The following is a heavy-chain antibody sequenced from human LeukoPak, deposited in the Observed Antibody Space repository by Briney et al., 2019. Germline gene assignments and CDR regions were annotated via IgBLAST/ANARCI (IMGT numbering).Heavy chain of an antibody. CDR3: ARADSSGYYKVDY. J-gene: IGHJ4*02. CDR1: GGSISSGDYY. Sequence: SETLSLTCTVSGGSISSGDYYWSWIRQPPGKGLEWIGYIYYSGSTYYNPSLKSRVTISVDTSKNQFSLKLSSVTAADTAVYYCARADSSGYYKVDYWGQGTLVTVSS. CDR2: IYYSGST. D-gene: IGHD3-22*01. V-gene: IGHV4-30-4*01.